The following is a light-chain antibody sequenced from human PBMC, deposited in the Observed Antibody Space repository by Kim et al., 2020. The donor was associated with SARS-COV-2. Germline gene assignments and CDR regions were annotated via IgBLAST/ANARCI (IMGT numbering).Light chain of an antibody. J-gene: IGKJ2*01. Sequence: DIQMTQSPSSLSASVGDRVTITCQASQDISNYLNWYQQKPGIAPKLLIYDVFNLETGVPSRFSGSGSGTDFTFTISSLQPEDIATYYCQQYDDFPYTFGQGTKLDI. CDR3: QQYDDFPYT. CDR1: QDISNY. CDR2: DVF. V-gene: IGKV1-33*01.